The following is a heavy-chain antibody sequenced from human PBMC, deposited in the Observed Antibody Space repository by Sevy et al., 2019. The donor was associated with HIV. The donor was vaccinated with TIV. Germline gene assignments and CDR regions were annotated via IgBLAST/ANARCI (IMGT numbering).Heavy chain of an antibody. J-gene: IGHJ4*02. Sequence: GGSLRLSCTASGFTFGEYSMSWFRQAPGKGLEWVSFIRSEVYGGTTEYAASVKGRFTISRDDSNSIAYLQMSSLKTEDTAVYYCTRGRRVYADYGVDYWGQGTLVTVSS. CDR2: IRSEVYGGTT. D-gene: IGHD4-17*01. CDR1: GFTFGEYS. V-gene: IGHV3-49*03. CDR3: TRGRRVYADYGVDY.